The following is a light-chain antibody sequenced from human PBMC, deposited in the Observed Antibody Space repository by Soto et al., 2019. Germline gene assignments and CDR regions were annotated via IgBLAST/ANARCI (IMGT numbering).Light chain of an antibody. CDR2: GNS. CDR1: TSNIGAPYN. J-gene: IGLJ3*02. Sequence: QSVVTQPPSVSGAPGQRVTISCTGSTSNIGAPYNVHWFQHLPGTAPKLLIYGNSIRPSGVPDRFSGSKSGTSASLAITGLQAEDEADYYCQSYDSNLSGWVFGGGTKLTVL. V-gene: IGLV1-40*01. CDR3: QSYDSNLSGWV.